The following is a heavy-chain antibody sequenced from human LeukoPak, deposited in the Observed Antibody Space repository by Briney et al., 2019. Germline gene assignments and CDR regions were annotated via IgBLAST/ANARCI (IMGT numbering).Heavy chain of an antibody. CDR3: ARDITTVMVISDAFDI. Sequence: SETLSLTCTVSGGSISSSSYYWGWIRQPPGKGLEWIGSIYYSGSTYYNPSLKSRVTISVDTSKNQFSLKLSSVTAADTAVYYCARDITTVMVISDAFDIWGQGTMVTVSS. D-gene: IGHD5-18*01. CDR2: IYYSGST. V-gene: IGHV4-39*07. CDR1: GGSISSSSYY. J-gene: IGHJ3*02.